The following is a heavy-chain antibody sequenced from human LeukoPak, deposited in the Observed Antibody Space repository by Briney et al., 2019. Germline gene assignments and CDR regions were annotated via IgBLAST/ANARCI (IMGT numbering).Heavy chain of an antibody. D-gene: IGHD3-16*01. J-gene: IGHJ5*02. CDR1: GFTFKEYA. Sequence: GGSLRLSCTTSGFTFKEYAMTWVRQAPGKGLEWVSAISGSGGSTYYADSVKGRFTISRDNSKNTLYLQMNSLRAEDTAVYYCAKAQGGDWFDPWGQGTLVTVSS. CDR2: ISGSGGST. V-gene: IGHV3-23*01. CDR3: AKAQGGDWFDP.